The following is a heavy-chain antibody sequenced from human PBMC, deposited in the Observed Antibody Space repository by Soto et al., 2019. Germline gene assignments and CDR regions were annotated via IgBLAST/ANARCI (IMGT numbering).Heavy chain of an antibody. CDR1: GFTFSSYA. CDR3: AKAPHYYDSSGYYYDGAAEY. J-gene: IGHJ4*02. Sequence: EVQLLESGGGLVQPGGSLRLSCAASGFTFSSYAMSWVRQAPGKGLEWVSAISGSGGSTYYADSVKGRFTISRDNSKNTLYLQMNSLRAEDTAVYYCAKAPHYYDSSGYYYDGAAEYWGQGTLVTVSS. D-gene: IGHD3-22*01. CDR2: ISGSGGST. V-gene: IGHV3-23*01.